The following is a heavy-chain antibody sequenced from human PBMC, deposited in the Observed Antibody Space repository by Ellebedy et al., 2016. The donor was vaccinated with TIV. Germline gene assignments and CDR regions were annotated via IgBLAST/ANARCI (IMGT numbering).Heavy chain of an antibody. CDR2: INQDGTVP. CDR3: AGGTGWIFDL. J-gene: IGHJ2*01. D-gene: IGHD6-19*01. Sequence: GESLKISCAASGITFSQYWMNWVRQAPGKGLEWLANINQDGTVPDYLDSLKGRFSISRDNAKNLLFLQMHSLRDDDTAMYYCAGGTGWIFDLWGRGTLSLSPQ. CDR1: GITFSQYW. V-gene: IGHV3-7*03.